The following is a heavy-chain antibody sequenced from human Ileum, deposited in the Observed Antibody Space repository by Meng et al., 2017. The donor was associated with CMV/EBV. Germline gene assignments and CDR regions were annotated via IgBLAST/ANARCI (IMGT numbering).Heavy chain of an antibody. CDR2: IIPILRVV. CDR3: AITTDADAPVIGPSDSGDGFDP. Sequence: SSVTVSCKASGGTFSSFAISWVRQAAGQGLEWMGEIIPILRVVNHAQSFRGRVTLTADESTSTVYMELSRLRSQDTAVYYCAITTDADAPVIGPSDSGDGFDPWGQGTLVTVSS. CDR1: GGTFSSFA. J-gene: IGHJ5*02. V-gene: IGHV1-69*10. D-gene: IGHD3-10*01.